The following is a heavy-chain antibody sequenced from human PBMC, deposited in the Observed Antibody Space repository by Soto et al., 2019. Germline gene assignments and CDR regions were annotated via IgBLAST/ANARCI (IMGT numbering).Heavy chain of an antibody. Sequence: QVQLQESGPGLVRPSETLSLTCTVSGDSIITGDYWWSWIRQSPGKDLEWIGYISHSGSTYYSPSLRSRVTISVDTSKNQFSVTMTSMTASDTAFYYCARGHAGWWYDFWGQGTLVTVSS. CDR1: GDSIITGDYW. J-gene: IGHJ4*02. CDR2: ISHSGST. D-gene: IGHD2-15*01. V-gene: IGHV4-30-4*01. CDR3: ARGHAGWWYDF.